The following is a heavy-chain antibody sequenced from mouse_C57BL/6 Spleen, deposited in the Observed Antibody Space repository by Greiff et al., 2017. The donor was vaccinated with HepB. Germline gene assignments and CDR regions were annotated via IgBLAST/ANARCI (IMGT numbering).Heavy chain of an antibody. D-gene: IGHD4-1*01. J-gene: IGHJ2*01. Sequence: DVKLVESGGGLVKPGGSLKLSCAASGFTFSDYGMHWVRQAPEKGLEWVAYISSGSSTIYYADTVKGRFTISRDNAKNTLFLQMTSLRSEDTAMYYCARSWDEGDYFDYWGQGTTLPVSS. CDR2: ISSGSSTI. CDR3: ARSWDEGDYFDY. V-gene: IGHV5-17*01. CDR1: GFTFSDYG.